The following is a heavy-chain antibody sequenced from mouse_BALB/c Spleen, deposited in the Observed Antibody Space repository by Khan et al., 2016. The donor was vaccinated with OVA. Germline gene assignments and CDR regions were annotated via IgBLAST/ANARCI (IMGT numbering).Heavy chain of an antibody. D-gene: IGHD3-1*01. CDR3: ARSGGNFHWYFDV. CDR2: MSSGSSTI. Sequence: VQLKQSGGGLVQPGGSRKLSCAASGFTFSNFGMHWVRQAPKKGLEWVAYMSSGSSTIYYVDTVKGRFTISRDNLKNILFLQMTSLRSEDTAMYYCARSGGNFHWYFDVWGAETSVTVSS. V-gene: IGHV5-17*02. J-gene: IGHJ1*01. CDR1: GFTFSNFG.